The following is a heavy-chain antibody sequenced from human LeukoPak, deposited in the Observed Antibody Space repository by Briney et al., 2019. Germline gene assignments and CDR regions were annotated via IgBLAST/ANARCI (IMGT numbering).Heavy chain of an antibody. CDR1: GGSTSSYY. V-gene: IGHV4-59*01. J-gene: IGHJ4*02. CDR2: IYYSGST. Sequence: SETLSPTCTVSGGSTSSYYWSWIRQPPGKGVEWIGYIYYSGSTNYNPSLKSRVTISVDTSKNQFSLKLSSVTAADTAVYYCARFMLGGAVDYWGQGTLVTVSS. CDR3: ARFMLGGAVDY. D-gene: IGHD1-26*01.